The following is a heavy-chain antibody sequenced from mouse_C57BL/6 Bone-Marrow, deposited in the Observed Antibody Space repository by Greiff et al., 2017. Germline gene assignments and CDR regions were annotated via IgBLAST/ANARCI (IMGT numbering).Heavy chain of an antibody. CDR1: GYTFTDYY. Sequence: EVQLQQSGPELVKPGPSVKISCKASGYTFTDYYMNWVKQSHGKSLEWIGDINPNNGGTSYNQQFKGKATLTIDKSSSTAYMELRSLTSEDSAVYYCARSYSNYLAWFAYWGQGTLVTVSA. CDR2: INPNNGGT. V-gene: IGHV1-26*01. D-gene: IGHD2-5*01. CDR3: ARSYSNYLAWFAY. J-gene: IGHJ3*01.